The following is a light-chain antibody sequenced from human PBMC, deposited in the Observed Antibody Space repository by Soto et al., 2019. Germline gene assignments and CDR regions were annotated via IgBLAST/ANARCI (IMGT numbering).Light chain of an antibody. CDR3: MQALQTPWT. Sequence: DIVMTQSPLSLPVTPGEPASISCRSSQSLLHSNGYNYLHWYLQKPGQSPQLLIYLGSNRASGVPSRFSGSGSGTDFTLKISRVEAEDVGVYYCMQALQTPWTFGQGTKVEIK. CDR2: LGS. CDR1: QSLLHSNGYNY. V-gene: IGKV2-28*01. J-gene: IGKJ1*01.